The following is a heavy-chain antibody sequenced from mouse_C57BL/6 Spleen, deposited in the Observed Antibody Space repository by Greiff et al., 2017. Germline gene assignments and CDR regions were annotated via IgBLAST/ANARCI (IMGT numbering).Heavy chain of an antibody. Sequence: QVQLKESGAELVKPGASVKISCKASGYAFSSYWMNWVKQRPGKGLEWIGQIYPGDGDTNYNGKFKGKATLTADKSSSTAYMQLSSLTSEDSAVYFCARATGSRTGFAYWGQGTLVTVSA. CDR1: GYAFSSYW. J-gene: IGHJ3*01. V-gene: IGHV1-80*01. CDR2: IYPGDGDT. CDR3: ARATGSRTGFAY. D-gene: IGHD1-1*01.